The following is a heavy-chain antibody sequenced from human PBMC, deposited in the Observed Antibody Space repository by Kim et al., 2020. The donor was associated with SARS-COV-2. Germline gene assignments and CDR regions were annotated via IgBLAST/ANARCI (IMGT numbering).Heavy chain of an antibody. V-gene: IGHV3-66*01. D-gene: IGHD6-13*01. Sequence: SVKGRYTMYRDNSKNTLYLQMNSLRAEDTAVYYCARMSSSWYGYYYGMDVWGQGTTVTVSS. J-gene: IGHJ6*02. CDR3: ARMSSSWYGYYYGMDV.